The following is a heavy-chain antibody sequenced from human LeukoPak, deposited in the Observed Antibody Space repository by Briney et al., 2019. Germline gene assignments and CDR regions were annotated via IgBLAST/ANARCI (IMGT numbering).Heavy chain of an antibody. CDR3: ARHGTVTHRFDY. Sequence: SETLSLTCGVPGGSMSSSSYYWGWIRQPQGKGLEWIGSIYYSGSTYYNPCLKSRVTISVDSSKNQCSLKLSSVTAADTAVYYCARHGTVTHRFDYWGQGTLVSVPS. CDR2: IYYSGST. V-gene: IGHV4-39*01. D-gene: IGHD4-11*01. J-gene: IGHJ4*02. CDR1: GGSMSSSSYY.